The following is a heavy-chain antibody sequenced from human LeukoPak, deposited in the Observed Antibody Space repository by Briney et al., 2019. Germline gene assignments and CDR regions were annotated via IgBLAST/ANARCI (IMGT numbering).Heavy chain of an antibody. J-gene: IGHJ4*02. CDR3: AKDNGYLFDY. CDR1: GFTFSSYS. D-gene: IGHD5-18*01. CDR2: ISSSSSTI. Sequence: GGSLRLSCAASGFTFSSYSMNWVRQAPGKGLEWVSYISSSSSTIYYADSVKGRFTISRDNSKNTLYLQMDSLRAEDTAVYYCAKDNGYLFDYWGQGTLVTVSS. V-gene: IGHV3-48*01.